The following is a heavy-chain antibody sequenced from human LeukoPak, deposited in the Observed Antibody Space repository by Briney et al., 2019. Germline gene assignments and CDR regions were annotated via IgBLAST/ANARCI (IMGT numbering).Heavy chain of an antibody. V-gene: IGHV1-69*01. CDR1: GGILSNYT. CDR3: ARDRPGRELLPYFDY. CDR2: LIPIFGTP. Sequence: ASVKVSFKASGGILSNYTISWVRQAPGQGLEWMGGLIPIFGTPYYAQNVQGRVTITADESTSTAFLELRSLKSEDTAVYYCARDRPGRELLPYFDYWGQGTLVTVSS. D-gene: IGHD1-26*01. J-gene: IGHJ4*02.